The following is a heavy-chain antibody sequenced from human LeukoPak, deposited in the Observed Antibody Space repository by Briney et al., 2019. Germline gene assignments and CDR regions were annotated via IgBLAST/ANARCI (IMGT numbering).Heavy chain of an antibody. J-gene: IGHJ4*02. V-gene: IGHV3-7*01. Sequence: TGGSLRLSCVVSGFTFSSYWMTWVRQAPGKGLEWVASIKKDGSAKYYVASVEGRFTNSRDDAKNSLYLQMNSLRAEDTAMYYCAKVPSGHYFDYWGQGTLVTVSS. CDR1: GFTFSSYW. CDR3: AKVPSGHYFDY. CDR2: IKKDGSAK. D-gene: IGHD1-26*01.